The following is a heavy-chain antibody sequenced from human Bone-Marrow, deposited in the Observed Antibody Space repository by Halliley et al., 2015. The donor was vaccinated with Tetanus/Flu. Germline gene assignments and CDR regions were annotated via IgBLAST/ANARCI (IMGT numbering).Heavy chain of an antibody. CDR2: VYYTGHT. Sequence: TLSLTCTLSGGSISSYYWSWIRQPPGKGLEWIGYVYYTGHTNYSPSLKSRVTISVDTSENHFSLHLSSVTAADTAVYYCARHMIRGVINWHFDLWGPGALVTVS. CDR1: GGSISSYY. V-gene: IGHV4-59*01. CDR3: ARHMIRGVINWHFDL. J-gene: IGHJ2*01. D-gene: IGHD3-10*01.